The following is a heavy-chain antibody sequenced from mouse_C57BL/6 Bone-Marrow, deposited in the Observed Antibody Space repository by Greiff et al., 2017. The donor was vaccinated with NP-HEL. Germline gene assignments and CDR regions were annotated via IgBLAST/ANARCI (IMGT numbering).Heavy chain of an antibody. CDR2: IDPSDSET. CDR1: GYTFTSYW. Sequence: QVQLQQPGAELVRPGSSVKLSCKASGYTFTSYWMHWVKQRPIQGLEWIGNIDPSDSETHYNQKFKDKATLTVDKSSSTAYMQLSSLTSEDSAVYYCARPYYGNFDFDYWGKGTTLTVAS. D-gene: IGHD2-10*01. V-gene: IGHV1-52*01. J-gene: IGHJ2*01. CDR3: ARPYYGNFDFDY.